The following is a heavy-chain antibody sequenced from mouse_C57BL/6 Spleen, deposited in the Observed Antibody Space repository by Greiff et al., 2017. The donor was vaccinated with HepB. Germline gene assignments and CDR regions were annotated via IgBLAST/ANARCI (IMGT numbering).Heavy chain of an antibody. CDR2: IDPEDGET. CDR1: GFNIKDYY. CDR3: APLFITTVVATPY. Sequence: EVMLVESGAELVKPGASVKLSCTASGFNIKDYYMHWVKQRTEQGLEWIGRIDPEDGETKYAPKFQGKATITADTSSNTAYLQLSSLTSEDTAVYYCAPLFITTVVATPYWGQGTTLTVSS. J-gene: IGHJ2*01. V-gene: IGHV14-2*01. D-gene: IGHD1-1*01.